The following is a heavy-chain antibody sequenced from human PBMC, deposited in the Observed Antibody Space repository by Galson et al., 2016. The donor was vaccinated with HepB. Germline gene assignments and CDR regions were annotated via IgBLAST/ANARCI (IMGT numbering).Heavy chain of an antibody. CDR3: ARDLGGAYGTGRSLDY. CDR2: TYYRSKWYY. J-gene: IGHJ4*02. D-gene: IGHD1-1*01. CDR1: GDSVSSNSAA. V-gene: IGHV6-1*01. Sequence: CAISGDSVSSNSAAWNWIRQSPSRGLEWLGRTYYRSKWYYDYAVPVKSRITINPDTSKNQFSLHLNSVTPEDTAVYYCARDLGGAYGTGRSLDYWGQGTLATVSS.